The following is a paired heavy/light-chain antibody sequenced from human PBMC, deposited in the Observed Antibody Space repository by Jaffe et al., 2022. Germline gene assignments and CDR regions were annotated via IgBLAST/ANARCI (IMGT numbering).Heavy chain of an antibody. CDR1: GGSISSGSYY. Sequence: QVQLQESGPGLVKPSQTLSLTCTVSGGSISSGSYYWSWIRQPAGKGLEWIGRIYTSGSTNYNPSLKSRVTISVDTSKNQFSLKLSSVTAADTAVYYCARLPGGYSGYDLSSGWYRLGMDVWGKGTTVTVSS. D-gene: IGHD5-12*01. V-gene: IGHV4-61*02. J-gene: IGHJ6*04. CDR3: ARLPGGYSGYDLSSGWYRLGMDV. CDR2: IYTSGST.
Light chain of an antibody. J-gene: IGKJ5*01. V-gene: IGKV1-33*01. CDR2: DAS. CDR3: QQYDNLPPA. CDR1: QDISNY. Sequence: DIQMTQSPSSLSASVGDRVTITCQASQDISNYLNWYQQKPGKAPKLLIYDASNLETGVPSRFSGSGSGTDFTFTISSLQPEDIATYYCQQYDNLPPAFGQGTRLEIK.